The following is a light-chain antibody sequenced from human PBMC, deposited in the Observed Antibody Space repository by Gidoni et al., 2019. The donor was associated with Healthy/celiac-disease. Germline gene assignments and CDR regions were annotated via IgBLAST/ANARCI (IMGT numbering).Light chain of an antibody. Sequence: EIVLTQSPATLSLSPGERATLSCRASQSVSSYLAWYQQKPGQAPRLLIYDASTRATGIPARFSGSGSGTDFTLTISSLEPEDFAVYYCQQRSNWPPIFTFAPXTKVDIK. CDR3: QQRSNWPPIFT. CDR1: QSVSSY. V-gene: IGKV3-11*01. CDR2: DAS. J-gene: IGKJ3*01.